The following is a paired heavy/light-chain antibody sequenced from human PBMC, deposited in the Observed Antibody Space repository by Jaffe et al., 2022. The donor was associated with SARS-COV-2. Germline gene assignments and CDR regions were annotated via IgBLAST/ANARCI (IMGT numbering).Light chain of an antibody. CDR3: CSDAGSYTVL. V-gene: IGLV2-11*01. CDR2: DVS. J-gene: IGLJ2*01. CDR1: SSDVGGYNY. Sequence: QSALTQPRSVSGSPGQSVTISCTGTSSDVGGYNYVSWYQQHPGKAPKLMIYDVSKRPSGVPDRFSGSKSGNTASLTISGLQADDEADYYCCSDAGSYTVLFGGGTKLTVL.
Heavy chain of an antibody. CDR2: ISYDGSNK. CDR1: GFTFSSYG. Sequence: QVQLVESGGGVVQPGRSLRLSCAASGFTFSSYGLHWVRQAPGKGLEWVAVISYDGSNKHYADSVKGRLTISRDNSKNTLYLQMNSLRAEDTAVYYCARDLLTMVRGVYPYYMDVWGKGTTVTVSS. V-gene: IGHV3-30*04. CDR3: ARDLLTMVRGVYPYYMDV. J-gene: IGHJ6*03. D-gene: IGHD3-10*01.